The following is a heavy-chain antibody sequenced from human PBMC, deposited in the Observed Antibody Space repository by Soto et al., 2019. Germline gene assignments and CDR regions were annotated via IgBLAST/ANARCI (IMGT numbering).Heavy chain of an antibody. V-gene: IGHV3-33*01. Sequence: QVQLVESGGGVVQPGRSLRLSCAASGFTFSSYGMHWVRQAPGKGLEWVAVTWNDGSNKFYAASVKGRFTISRDNSKNTVVRQMKSLRAEDTAVYYCASAAGNDYGDYLSGRDFDYWGQGTLVTVSS. J-gene: IGHJ4*02. D-gene: IGHD4-17*01. CDR2: TWNDGSNK. CDR3: ASAAGNDYGDYLSGRDFDY. CDR1: GFTFSSYG.